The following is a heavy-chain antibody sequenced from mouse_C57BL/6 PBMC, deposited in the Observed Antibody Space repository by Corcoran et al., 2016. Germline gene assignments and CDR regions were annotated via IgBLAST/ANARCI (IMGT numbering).Heavy chain of an antibody. CDR3: ARSYYYYSNYGSFDY. CDR1: GYTFTDYY. CDR2: INPYNGGT. V-gene: IGHV1-19*01. J-gene: IGHJ2*01. D-gene: IGHD2-5*01. Sequence: EVQLQQSGPVLVKPGASVKMSCKASGYTFTDYYMNWVKQSHGKSLEWIGVINPYNGGTSYNQKFKGKATLTVDKSSSTAYMELNSLTSEDSAVYYCARSYYYYSNYGSFDYWGQGTTLTVSS.